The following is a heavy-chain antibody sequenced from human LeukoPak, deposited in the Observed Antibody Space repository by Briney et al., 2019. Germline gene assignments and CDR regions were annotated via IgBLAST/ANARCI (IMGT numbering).Heavy chain of an antibody. CDR3: TRAASSGPLFTYHMDV. D-gene: IGHD3-22*01. J-gene: IGHJ6*03. CDR2: INHSGST. Sequence: SETLSLTCAVYGGSFSGYYWSWIRQPPGKGLEWIGEINHSGSTNYNPSLKSRVTMSVDTSKNQFSLKLSSVTAADTAVYYCTRAASSGPLFTYHMDVWGKGTTVTVSS. CDR1: GGSFSGYY. V-gene: IGHV4-34*01.